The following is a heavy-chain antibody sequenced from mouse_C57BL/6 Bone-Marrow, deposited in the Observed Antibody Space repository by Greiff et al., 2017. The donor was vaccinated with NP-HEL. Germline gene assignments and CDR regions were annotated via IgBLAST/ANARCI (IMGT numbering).Heavy chain of an antibody. D-gene: IGHD1-1*02. J-gene: IGHJ4*01. CDR1: GYTFTNYW. V-gene: IGHV1-63*01. CDR3: ARWGGYYAMDY. CDR2: IYPGGGYT. Sequence: VQLHQSGAELVRPGTSVKMSCKASGYTFTNYWIGWAKQRPGHGLEWIGDIYPGGGYTNYNEKFKGKATLTADKSSSTAYMQFSSLTSEDSAIYYCARWGGYYAMDYWGQGTSVTVSS.